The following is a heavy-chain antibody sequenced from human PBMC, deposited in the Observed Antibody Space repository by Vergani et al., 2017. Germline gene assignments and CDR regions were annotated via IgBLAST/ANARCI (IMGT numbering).Heavy chain of an antibody. CDR1: GGTFNNYA. CDR3: ARGTYYYDSSGYYSY. CDR2: ILPIFGTT. D-gene: IGHD3-22*01. J-gene: IGHJ4*02. Sequence: QVQLVQSGAEVKKPGSSVKVSCKASGGTFNNYAISWVRQAPGQGLEWMGGILPIFGTTNYAQKFQGRVTITADESTSTAYMELSSLRSEDTAVYYCARGTYYYDSSGYYSYWGQGTLVTVSS. V-gene: IGHV1-69*01.